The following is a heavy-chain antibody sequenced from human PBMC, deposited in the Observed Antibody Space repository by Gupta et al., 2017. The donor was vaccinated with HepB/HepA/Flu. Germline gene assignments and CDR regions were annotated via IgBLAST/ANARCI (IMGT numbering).Heavy chain of an antibody. J-gene: IGHJ4*02. CDR2: ISSSSLTI. CDR3: TRSKYSTSWINFDY. Sequence: QVQLVESGGGLVKPGGSLRLSCAASGFTLNDYYMIWVRQAPGKGLELISYISSSSLTIYYADSVKGRFTIARDNAKNSLSLQMNSLRAEDTAVYYCTRSKYSTSWINFDYWGQGALVTVSS. V-gene: IGHV3-11*01. CDR1: GFTLNDYY. D-gene: IGHD2-2*01.